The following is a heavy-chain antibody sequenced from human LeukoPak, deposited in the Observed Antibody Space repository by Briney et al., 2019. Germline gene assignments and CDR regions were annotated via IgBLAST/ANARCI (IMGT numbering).Heavy chain of an antibody. J-gene: IGHJ4*02. Sequence: GSLRLSCVASGFTFSNAWMSWVRQPPGKGLEWIGEIYHSGSINYNPSLKSRVTISVDKSKNHFSLKLSSVTAADTAVYYCARGDSYGYRYWGQGTLVTVSS. CDR3: ARGDSYGYRY. CDR1: GFTFSNAW. CDR2: IYHSGSI. V-gene: IGHV4-4*02. D-gene: IGHD5-18*01.